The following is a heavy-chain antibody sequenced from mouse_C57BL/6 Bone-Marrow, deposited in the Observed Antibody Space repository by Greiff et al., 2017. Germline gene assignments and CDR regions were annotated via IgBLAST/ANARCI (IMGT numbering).Heavy chain of an antibody. CDR2: IDPSDSYT. D-gene: IGHD3-2*02. V-gene: IGHV1-59*01. Sequence: VQLQQSGAELVRPGTSVKLSCKASGYTFTSYWMHWVKQRPGQGLEWIGVIDPSDSYTNYNQKFKGKATLTVDTSSSTAYMQLSSLTSEDSAVYYCARQGSSGYEGAYWGQGTLVTVSA. CDR3: ARQGSSGYEGAY. J-gene: IGHJ3*01. CDR1: GYTFTSYW.